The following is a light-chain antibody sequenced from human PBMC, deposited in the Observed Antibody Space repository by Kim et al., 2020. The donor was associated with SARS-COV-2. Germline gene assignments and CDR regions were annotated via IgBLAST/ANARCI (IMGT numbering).Light chain of an antibody. V-gene: IGLV2-14*03. Sequence: QAITISGTRTSSDVGGYNYVSWYQQHPGKAPKLMIYDVSNRPSGVSNCFSGSKSGNTASLSISGLQAEDEADYYCSSYTSSSTLGVFGTGTKVTVL. CDR3: SSYTSSSTLGV. CDR2: DVS. J-gene: IGLJ1*01. CDR1: SSDVGGYNY.